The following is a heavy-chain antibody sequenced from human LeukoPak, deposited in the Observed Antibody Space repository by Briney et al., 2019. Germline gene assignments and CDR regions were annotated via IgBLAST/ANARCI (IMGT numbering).Heavy chain of an antibody. V-gene: IGHV3-7*01. CDR1: GFTFSSYS. J-gene: IGHJ4*02. CDR2: IKQDGSEK. D-gene: IGHD3-16*01. CDR3: ARDNPTWGY. Sequence: PGGSLRLSCAASGFTFSSYSMNWVRQAPGKGLEWVASIKQDGSEKDYVDSVKGRFTISRDNAKNSLYLQMSSLRVEDTAVYYCARDNPTWGYWGQGTLVIVSS.